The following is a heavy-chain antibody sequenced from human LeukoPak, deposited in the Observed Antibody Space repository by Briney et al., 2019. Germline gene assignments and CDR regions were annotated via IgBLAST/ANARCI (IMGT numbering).Heavy chain of an antibody. D-gene: IGHD6-19*01. CDR3: AREAVAGASFDL. Sequence: SETLSLTCTVSGGSISSYYWSWIRQPPGKGLEWIGYVYNSGSTNYNPSLKSRVTISVDTSKNQFSLKLSSVTAADTAVYYCAREAVAGASFDLWGRGTLVTVSS. V-gene: IGHV4-59*08. CDR1: GGSISSYY. J-gene: IGHJ2*01. CDR2: VYNSGST.